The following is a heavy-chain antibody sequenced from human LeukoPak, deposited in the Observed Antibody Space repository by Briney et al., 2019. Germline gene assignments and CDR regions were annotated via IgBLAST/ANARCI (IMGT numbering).Heavy chain of an antibody. D-gene: IGHD1/OR15-1a*01. CDR1: GFTFSSSA. CDR3: AKVRSGNNYCFDY. J-gene: IGHJ4*02. Sequence: PGGSLRLSCAASGFTFSSSAMSWVRQAPGKGLEWVSGMSASGSHTHSADFVKGRFTISRDNFKNTLYLQMNGLRVEDTAVYYCAKVRSGNNYCFDYWAREPWSPSPQ. V-gene: IGHV3-23*01. CDR2: MSASGSHT.